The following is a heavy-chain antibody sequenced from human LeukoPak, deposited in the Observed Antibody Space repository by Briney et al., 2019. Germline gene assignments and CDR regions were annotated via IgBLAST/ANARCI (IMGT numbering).Heavy chain of an antibody. D-gene: IGHD3-10*01. CDR3: ARDPAPSGSYDYFDY. Sequence: SQTLSLTCTVSGGSINSKSYYWDWIRQPPGKGLEWIGSIYYSGSTSYSPSLKSRVTISVDTSKNQFSLKLSSVTAADTAVYYCARDPAPSGSYDYFDYWGQGTLVTVSS. V-gene: IGHV4-39*07. CDR1: GGSINSKSYY. CDR2: IYYSGST. J-gene: IGHJ4*02.